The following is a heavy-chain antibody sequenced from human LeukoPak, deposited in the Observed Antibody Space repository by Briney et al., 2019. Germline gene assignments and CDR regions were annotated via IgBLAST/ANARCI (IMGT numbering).Heavy chain of an antibody. D-gene: IGHD6-13*01. Sequence: GESLKISCKGSGYSFTTYWIAWVRQMPGKGLEWMGSIYPSDSDTRYSPSFQGQVAISVDKSITTAYLQWSSLKASDTAMYYCVRIGDGGIAPLDYWGQGTLVTVSS. CDR2: IYPSDSDT. J-gene: IGHJ4*02. CDR1: GYSFTTYW. CDR3: VRIGDGGIAPLDY. V-gene: IGHV5-51*01.